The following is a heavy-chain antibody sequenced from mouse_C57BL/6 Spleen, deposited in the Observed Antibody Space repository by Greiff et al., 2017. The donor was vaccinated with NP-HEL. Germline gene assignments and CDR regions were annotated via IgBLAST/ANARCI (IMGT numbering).Heavy chain of an antibody. J-gene: IGHJ1*03. CDR1: GFTFSDYG. V-gene: IGHV5-17*01. CDR2: ISSGSSTI. D-gene: IGHD1-1*01. CDR3: ARSFYGSSYVDWYFDV. Sequence: EVMLVESGGGLVKPGGSLKLSCAASGFTFSDYGMHWVRQAPEKGLEWVAYISSGSSTIYYADTVKGRFTISRDNAKNTLFLQMTSLRSEDTAMYYCARSFYGSSYVDWYFDVWGTGTTVTVSS.